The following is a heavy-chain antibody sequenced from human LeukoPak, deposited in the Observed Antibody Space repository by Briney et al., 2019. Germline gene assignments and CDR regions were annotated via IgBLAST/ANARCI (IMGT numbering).Heavy chain of an antibody. J-gene: IGHJ5*02. CDR2: MHPDNGNT. Sequence: GASVKVSCKASGYTFSNFGLTWVRQAPEQGLEWMGWMHPDNGNTGYAQKFQGRVTMTRNTSITTAYMELRSLRSDDTAVYYCARGHGSAFDPWGQGTLVTVSS. V-gene: IGHV1-8*02. CDR3: ARGHGSAFDP. CDR1: GYTFSNFG. D-gene: IGHD3-10*01.